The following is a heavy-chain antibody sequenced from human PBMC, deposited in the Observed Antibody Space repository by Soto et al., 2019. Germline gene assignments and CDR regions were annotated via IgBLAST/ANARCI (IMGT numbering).Heavy chain of an antibody. CDR3: AKDQRRYFDWLPQTHYYYYGMDV. CDR1: GFTFSSYG. CDR2: ISYDGSNK. V-gene: IGHV3-30*18. Sequence: QVQLVESGGGVVQPGRSLRLSCAASGFTFSSYGMHWVRQAPGKGLEWVAVISYDGSNKYYADSVKGRFTISRDNSKNTLYLQMNSLRAEDTAVYYCAKDQRRYFDWLPQTHYYYYGMDVWGQGTTVTVSS. D-gene: IGHD3-9*01. J-gene: IGHJ6*02.